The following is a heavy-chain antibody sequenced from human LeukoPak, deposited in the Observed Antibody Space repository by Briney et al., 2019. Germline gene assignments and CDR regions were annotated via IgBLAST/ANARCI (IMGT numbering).Heavy chain of an antibody. D-gene: IGHD6-19*01. J-gene: IGHJ4*02. CDR2: ISAYNGNT. CDR1: GYTFTSYA. V-gene: IGHV1-18*01. Sequence: ASVKVSCKASGYTFTSYAMNWVRQAPGQGLEWMGWISAYNGNTNYAQKLQGRVTMTTDTSTSTAYMELRSLRSDDTAVYYCARDLGRVSSGWVLDYWGQGTLVTVSS. CDR3: ARDLGRVSSGWVLDY.